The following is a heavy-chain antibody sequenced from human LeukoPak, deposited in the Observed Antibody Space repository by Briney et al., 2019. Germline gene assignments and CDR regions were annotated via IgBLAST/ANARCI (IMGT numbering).Heavy chain of an antibody. CDR2: MNPNSGNT. J-gene: IGHJ6*02. Sequence: ASVKVSCKAPGYTFTSYDINWVRQATGQGLEWMGWMNPNSGNTGYAQKFQGRVTMTRNTSISTAYMELSSLRSEDTAVYYCARGHDSSGYYYYYYYYGMDVWGQGTTVTVSS. CDR3: ARGHDSSGYYYYYYYYGMDV. D-gene: IGHD3-22*01. CDR1: GYTFTSYD. V-gene: IGHV1-8*01.